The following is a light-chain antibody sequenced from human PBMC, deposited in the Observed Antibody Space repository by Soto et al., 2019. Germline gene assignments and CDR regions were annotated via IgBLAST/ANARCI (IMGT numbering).Light chain of an antibody. J-gene: IGLJ1*01. CDR2: EGS. V-gene: IGLV1-40*01. Sequence: QSVLTQPPSVSGAPGQRVIISCTGSRSNIGAGYVVHWYRRLPGTAPKLMIYEGSKRPSGVSNRFSGSKSGNTASLTISGLQAEDEADYYCCSYAGSSTYVFGTGTKVTVL. CDR3: CSYAGSSTYV. CDR1: RSNIGAGYV.